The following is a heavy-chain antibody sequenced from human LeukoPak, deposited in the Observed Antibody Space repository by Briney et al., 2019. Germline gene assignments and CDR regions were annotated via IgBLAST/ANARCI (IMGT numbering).Heavy chain of an antibody. CDR2: ISSDESRT. V-gene: IGHV3-74*01. J-gene: IGHJ5*02. CDR3: ARVPGSNWLDP. Sequence: GGPLRLSCALSGFTFNRYWMHWVRHATGKGLVWVSRISSDESRTNYADSVKGRFTISRDNAKNSLYLQMNSLRVEDTAVYYCARVPGSNWLDPWGQGTLVTVAS. CDR1: GFTFNRYW.